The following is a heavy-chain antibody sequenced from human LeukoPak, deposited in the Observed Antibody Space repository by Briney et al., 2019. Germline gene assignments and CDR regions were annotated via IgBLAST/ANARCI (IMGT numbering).Heavy chain of an antibody. V-gene: IGHV3-23*01. CDR1: GFTFSSYA. D-gene: IGHD3-10*01. J-gene: IGHJ6*02. CDR3: ARDSGAAYGMDV. Sequence: GGSLRLSCAASGFTFSSYAMSWVRQAPGKGLEWVSAVSGTGGSTYYADSVKGRFAISRDNAKNSLYLQMNSLRAEDTAVYYCARDSGAAYGMDVWGQGTTVTVSS. CDR2: VSGTGGST.